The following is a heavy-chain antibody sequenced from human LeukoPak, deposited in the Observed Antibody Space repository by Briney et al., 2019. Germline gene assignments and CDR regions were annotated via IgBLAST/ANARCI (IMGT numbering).Heavy chain of an antibody. D-gene: IGHD5-12*01. Sequence: GESLQSSCKGSGYSFTNYWIGWVRQMPGKGLEWMGIIYPRDSDTRYSPSFQGQVTISADKSISTAYLQWSSLKASDTAMYYCTRIAGVASIPDTFDIWGQGTMVTVSS. CDR1: GYSFTNYW. CDR3: TRIAGVASIPDTFDI. V-gene: IGHV5-51*01. J-gene: IGHJ3*02. CDR2: IYPRDSDT.